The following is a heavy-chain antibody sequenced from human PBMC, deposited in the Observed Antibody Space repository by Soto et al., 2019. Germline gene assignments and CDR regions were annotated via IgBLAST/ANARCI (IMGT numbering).Heavy chain of an antibody. D-gene: IGHD2-15*01. CDR3: ARDRGWNIVVVPASFDQ. Sequence: GGSLRLSCAVSGFTISTYWMSWVRQAPGKGLEWVANIRQDGSEKYYLDSVKGRFTISRDNAKSSLYLQMDSLRAEDTAVYFCARDRGWNIVVVPASFDQWGQGALVTVSS. J-gene: IGHJ4*02. V-gene: IGHV3-7*01. CDR1: GFTISTYW. CDR2: IRQDGSEK.